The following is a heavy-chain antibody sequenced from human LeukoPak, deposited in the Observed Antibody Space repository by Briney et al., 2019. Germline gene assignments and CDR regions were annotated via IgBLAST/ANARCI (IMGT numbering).Heavy chain of an antibody. CDR1: GYIFTDYY. Sequence: ASVKVSCKASGYIFTDYYMHWVRQTPAKGLQWMGRVDPEFDATIYGDDFQGRVTLRTDTSTDTAYMELSDLTSEDTGVYYCATIGDQRVFLYWGQGTPVIVSS. CDR3: ATIGDQRVFLY. D-gene: IGHD2-2*01. CDR2: VDPEFDAT. J-gene: IGHJ4*02. V-gene: IGHV1-69-2*01.